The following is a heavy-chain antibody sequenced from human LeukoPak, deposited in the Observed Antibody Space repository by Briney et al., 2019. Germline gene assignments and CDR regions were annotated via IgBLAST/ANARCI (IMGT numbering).Heavy chain of an antibody. D-gene: IGHD2-2*01. CDR2: IYYSGST. J-gene: IGHJ5*02. CDR3: ARQHIVVVPAAKAAWFDP. Sequence: SETLSLTCTVSGGSISSSSYYWGWIRQPPGKGLEWIGSIYYSGSTYYNPSLKSRVTISVDTSKNQFSLKLSSVTAADTAVYYCARQHIVVVPAAKAAWFDPWGQGTLVTVSS. V-gene: IGHV4-39*01. CDR1: GGSISSSSYY.